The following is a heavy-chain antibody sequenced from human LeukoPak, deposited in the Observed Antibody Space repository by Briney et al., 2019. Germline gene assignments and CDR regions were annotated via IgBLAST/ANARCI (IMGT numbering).Heavy chain of an antibody. J-gene: IGHJ4*02. CDR3: ARQGDVDLDY. Sequence: SETLSLTCAVSGGSISSSSYYWGWIRQPPGKGLEWIGSIYYSGSTYYNPSLKSRVTISVDTSKNQFSLKLSSVTAADTAVYYCARQGDVDLDYWGQGTLVTVSS. V-gene: IGHV4-39*01. CDR2: IYYSGST. D-gene: IGHD5-24*01. CDR1: GGSISSSSYY.